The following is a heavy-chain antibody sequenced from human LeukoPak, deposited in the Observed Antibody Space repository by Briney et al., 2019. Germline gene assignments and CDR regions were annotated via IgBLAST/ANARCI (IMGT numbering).Heavy chain of an antibody. CDR3: ARDRGRNSFDY. CDR1: GFTFSDFY. D-gene: IGHD1-14*01. Sequence: GGSLRLSSAASGFTFSDFYMTWIRQAPGKGLEWISYITSAGTTYYAGSVRGRFTISRDNAKASLFLQMNNLGAEDTALYYCARDRGRNSFDYWGQGTLVSVSS. J-gene: IGHJ4*02. CDR2: ITSAGTT. V-gene: IGHV3-11*04.